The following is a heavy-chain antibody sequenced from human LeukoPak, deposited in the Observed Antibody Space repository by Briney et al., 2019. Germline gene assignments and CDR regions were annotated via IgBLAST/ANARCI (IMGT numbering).Heavy chain of an antibody. CDR3: ARPLTVGSSQDAFDI. CDR1: EYSFTNYW. Sequence: GESLKISCKGSEYSFTNYWIGWVRQTPGKGLEWMGFIYPGDSDTTYSPSFQGQVTISADKSISTVYLQWSSLKASDAAIYYCARPLTVGSSQDAFDIWGQGTMVTVSS. J-gene: IGHJ3*02. CDR2: IYPGDSDT. D-gene: IGHD3-10*01. V-gene: IGHV5-51*01.